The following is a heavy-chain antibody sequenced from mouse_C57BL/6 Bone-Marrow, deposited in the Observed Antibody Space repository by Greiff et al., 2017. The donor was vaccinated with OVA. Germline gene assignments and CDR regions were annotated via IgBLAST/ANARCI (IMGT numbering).Heavy chain of an antibody. D-gene: IGHD2-4*01. J-gene: IGHJ2*01. CDR3: AREGYYDYDEDY. V-gene: IGHV1-50*01. CDR2: IDPSDSYT. CDR1: GYTFTSYW. Sequence: VQLQQPGAELVKPGASVKLSCKASGYTFTSYWMQWVKQRPRQGLEWIGEIDPSDSYTNYNQKFKGKATLTVDTSSSTAYMQLSSLTSEDSAVYYCAREGYYDYDEDYWGQGTTLTVSS.